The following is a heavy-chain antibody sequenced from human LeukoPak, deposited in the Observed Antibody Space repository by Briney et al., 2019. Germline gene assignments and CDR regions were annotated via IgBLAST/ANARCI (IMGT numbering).Heavy chain of an antibody. CDR1: GFTFSNAW. CDR3: ARDGHEAYYYDSSGHSY. CDR2: ISPDGGEI. D-gene: IGHD3-22*01. Sequence: GGSLRLSCAASGFTFSNAWMTWVRRAPGKGLEWVASISPDGGEIHYVGSVKGRFTISRDNAKNSLYLQMNSLRAEDTAVYYCARDGHEAYYYDSSGHSYWGQGTLVTVSS. V-gene: IGHV3-7*01. J-gene: IGHJ4*02.